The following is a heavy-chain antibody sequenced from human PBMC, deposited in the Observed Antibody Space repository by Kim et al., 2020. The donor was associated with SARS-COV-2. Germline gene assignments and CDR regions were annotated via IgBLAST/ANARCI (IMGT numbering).Heavy chain of an antibody. J-gene: IGHJ4*02. CDR2: GSEK. V-gene: IGHV3-7*03. D-gene: IGHD4-17*01. CDR3: ARVTVTSN. Sequence: GSEKYYVDSVKGRFTISRDNAKNSLYLQMNSLRAEDTAVNYCARVTVTSNWGQGTLVTVSS.